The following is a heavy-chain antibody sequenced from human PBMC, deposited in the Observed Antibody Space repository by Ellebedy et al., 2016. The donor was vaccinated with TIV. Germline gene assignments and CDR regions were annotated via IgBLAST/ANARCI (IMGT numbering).Heavy chain of an antibody. V-gene: IGHV3-7*01. CDR2: IDPAGSEI. Sequence: GESLKISCADSDFTFSFYWMSWVRQAPGKGLEWVANIDPAGSEINYVDSVKGRSTMSRDNAKSSLFLQMSRLRPDDTAVYYFVRGGGSGNHFEFWGQGTLVAVSS. D-gene: IGHD6-19*01. CDR1: DFTFSFYW. J-gene: IGHJ4*02. CDR3: VRGGGSGNHFEF.